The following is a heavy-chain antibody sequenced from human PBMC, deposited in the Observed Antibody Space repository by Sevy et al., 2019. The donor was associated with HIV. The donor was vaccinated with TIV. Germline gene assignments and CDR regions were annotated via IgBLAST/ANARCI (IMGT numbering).Heavy chain of an antibody. CDR1: GFTFNFYW. Sequence: GGSLRLSCGVSGFTFNFYWMSWVRQTPGKGLEWVAAISPDGSQRYCVDSLKGRFTISRDNAKNSLYLQMDSLRVEDTTVYYCGRYFDLSGRYSSASQRLDYWSQGTLVTVSS. CDR2: ISPDGSQR. CDR3: GRYFDLSGRYSSASQRLDY. D-gene: IGHD3-9*01. J-gene: IGHJ4*02. V-gene: IGHV3-7*01.